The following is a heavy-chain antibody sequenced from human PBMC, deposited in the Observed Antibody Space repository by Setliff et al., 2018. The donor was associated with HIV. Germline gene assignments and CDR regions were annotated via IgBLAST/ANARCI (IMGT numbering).Heavy chain of an antibody. CDR3: APWRGIFETSGYYRY. CDR2: ISGSGGST. V-gene: IGHV3-23*01. Sequence: GGSLRLSCAASGFTFSSYAMSWVRQAPGKGLEWVSAISGSGGSTYYADSVKGRFTISRDNSKNTLYFQMNSLRAEDTAVYYCAPWRGIFETSGYYRYWGQGTLVTVSS. J-gene: IGHJ4*02. CDR1: GFTFSSYA. D-gene: IGHD3-3*01.